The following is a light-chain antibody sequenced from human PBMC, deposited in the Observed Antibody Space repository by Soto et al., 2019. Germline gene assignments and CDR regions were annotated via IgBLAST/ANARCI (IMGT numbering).Light chain of an antibody. V-gene: IGLV2-14*01. CDR1: ITDIGAYNY. Sequence: QSALTQPASVSGSPGQSITISCTGTITDIGAYNYVSWYQQHPGKAPKLLIYGVSSRPSGVSNRFSGSKSGNAAYLTISGLQADDEAEYYCQTWGTGIHVVFGGGTKLTVL. J-gene: IGLJ2*01. CDR3: QTWGTGIHVV. CDR2: GVS.